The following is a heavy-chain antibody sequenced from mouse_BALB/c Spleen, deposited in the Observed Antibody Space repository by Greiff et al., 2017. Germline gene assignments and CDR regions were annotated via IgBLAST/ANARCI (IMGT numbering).Heavy chain of an antibody. CDR1: GYTFTSYW. J-gene: IGHJ4*01. CDR2: INPSNGRT. V-gene: IGHV1S81*02. CDR3: ARRYAYAMDY. D-gene: IGHD2-14*01. Sequence: VKLQQPGAELVKPGASVKLSCKASGYTFTSYWMHWVKQRPGQGLEWIGEINPSNGRTNYNEKFKSKATLTVDKSSSTAYMQLSSLTSEDSAVYYCARRYAYAMDYWGQGTSVTVSS.